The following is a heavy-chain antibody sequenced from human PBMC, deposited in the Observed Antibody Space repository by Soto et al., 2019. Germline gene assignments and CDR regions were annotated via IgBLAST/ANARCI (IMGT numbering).Heavy chain of an antibody. J-gene: IGHJ4*02. D-gene: IGHD2-2*01. V-gene: IGHV1-46*01. CDR3: AVDCISTSCYVGY. CDR2: INPSGGYT. CDR1: GYTFASYY. Sequence: ASVNVSCKASGYTFASYYMNWVRQAPGQGLEWLGIINPSGGYTTYAQRFLGRVTMTSDTSTSTVHMELGSLTSDDTAVYYCAVDCISTSCYVGYWGQGTLVTVSS.